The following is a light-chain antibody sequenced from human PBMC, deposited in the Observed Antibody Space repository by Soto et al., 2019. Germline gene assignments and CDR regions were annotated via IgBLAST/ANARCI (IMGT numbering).Light chain of an antibody. CDR2: DNN. Sequence: QSVLTQPPSVSAAPGQKITISCSGSSSNIGINYVSWFQHLPGTAPKLLMYDNNKRPSGIPDRFSGSKSGTSATLGITGLQTGDEADYYCGTWDSSLSVYVFATGTKVTVL. CDR3: GTWDSSLSVYV. V-gene: IGLV1-51*01. CDR1: SSNIGINY. J-gene: IGLJ1*01.